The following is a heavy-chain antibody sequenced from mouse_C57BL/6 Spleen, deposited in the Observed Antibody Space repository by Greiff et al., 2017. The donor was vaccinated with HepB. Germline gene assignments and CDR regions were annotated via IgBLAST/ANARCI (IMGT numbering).Heavy chain of an antibody. J-gene: IGHJ3*01. CDR1: GYTFTSYD. D-gene: IGHD1-1*01. V-gene: IGHV1-85*01. CDR2: IYPRDGST. CDR3: ARYYYGSSYPAWFAY. Sequence: QVQLQQSGPELVKPGASVKLSCKASGYTFTSYDINWVKQRPGQGLEWIGWIYPRDGSTKYNEKFKGKATLTVDTSSSTAYMELHSLTSEDSAVYSCARYYYGSSYPAWFAYWGQGTLVTVSA.